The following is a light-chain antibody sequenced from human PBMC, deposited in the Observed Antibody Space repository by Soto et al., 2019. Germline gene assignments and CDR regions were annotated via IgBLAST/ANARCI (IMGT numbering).Light chain of an antibody. Sequence: DIQMTQSPSTLSASVGDRVTITCRASHDLGKWLAWYQQKPGKAPKLLVYDASNLHGGVPSRFSGSGSGTHFTPPISGLQPDDFGTYYCQQYGDSYSFGQGTAVEI. CDR1: HDLGKW. CDR3: QQYGDSYS. J-gene: IGKJ2*01. V-gene: IGKV1-5*01. CDR2: DAS.